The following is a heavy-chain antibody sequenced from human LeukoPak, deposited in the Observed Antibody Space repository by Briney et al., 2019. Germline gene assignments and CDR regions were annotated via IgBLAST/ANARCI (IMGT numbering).Heavy chain of an antibody. Sequence: SETLSLTCTVSGGSISSYYWSWIRQPPGKGLEWIGYIYYSGSTNYNSSLKSRVTISVDTSKNQFSLKLSSVTAADTAVYYCARPLRWAWFGEFSHWDQGTLVTVSS. CDR2: IYYSGST. V-gene: IGHV4-59*01. J-gene: IGHJ4*02. D-gene: IGHD3-10*01. CDR1: GGSISSYY. CDR3: ARPLRWAWFGEFSH.